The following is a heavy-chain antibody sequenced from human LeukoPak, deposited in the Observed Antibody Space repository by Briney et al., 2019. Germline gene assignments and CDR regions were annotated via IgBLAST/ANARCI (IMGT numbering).Heavy chain of an antibody. CDR1: GFTFSSYA. J-gene: IGHJ4*02. CDR3: AKDFDDYGDYGGDY. V-gene: IGHV3-23*01. D-gene: IGHD4-17*01. Sequence: GGSLRLSCAASGFTFSSYAMSWVRQAPGKGLEWVSAISGSGGSTYYADSVKGRFTISRDNSKNTLYLQMNSLRAEDTAVYYCAKDFDDYGDYGGDYWGQGTLVTVSS. CDR2: ISGSGGST.